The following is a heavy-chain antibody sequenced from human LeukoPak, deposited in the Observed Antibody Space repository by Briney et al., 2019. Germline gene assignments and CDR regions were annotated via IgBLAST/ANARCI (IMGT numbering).Heavy chain of an antibody. CDR3: ARGDDFSGDY. J-gene: IGHJ4*02. Sequence: GGSLRLSCAASGFTFSTYWMSWVRQAPGRGLEWVANIHPEGNEKYHVDSVKGRFTISRDNTKSSLFLQMHGLRVEDTAVYYCARGDDFSGDYWGQGTLVTVSS. CDR2: IHPEGNEK. CDR1: GFTFSTYW. V-gene: IGHV3-7*04. D-gene: IGHD2-21*02.